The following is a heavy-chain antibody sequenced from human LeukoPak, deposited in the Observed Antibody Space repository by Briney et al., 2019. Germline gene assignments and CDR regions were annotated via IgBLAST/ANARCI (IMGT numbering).Heavy chain of an antibody. CDR1: GFTFSSYV. CDR2: ISTRGSST. J-gene: IGHJ4*02. V-gene: IGHV3-23*01. D-gene: IGHD1-26*01. CDR3: AKLPSGCYFDSDY. Sequence: GGSLRLSRAASGFTFSSYVMSWVRQAPGKGLEWVSAISTRGSSTNYADSVKGRFTISRDNSKNTLYLQMNSLRAEDTAVYYCAKLPSGCYFDSDYWGQGTLVTVSS.